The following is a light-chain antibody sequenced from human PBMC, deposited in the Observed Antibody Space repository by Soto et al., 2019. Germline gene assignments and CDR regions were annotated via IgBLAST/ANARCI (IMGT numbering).Light chain of an antibody. Sequence: AVRMTQSPSSFSASTGDRVTITCRASQGISSNLAWYQQKPGKAPKLLIYAASTLQSGVPSRFSGRGCGTDFILTISCLQSEDFATYYCRQYYSYPHTFGQGTKVEIK. CDR2: AAS. CDR3: RQYYSYPHT. V-gene: IGKV1-8*01. CDR1: QGISSN. J-gene: IGKJ1*01.